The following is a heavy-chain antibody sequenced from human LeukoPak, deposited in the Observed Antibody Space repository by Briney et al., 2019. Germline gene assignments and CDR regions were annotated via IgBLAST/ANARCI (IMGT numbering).Heavy chain of an antibody. CDR3: ARFGGYYDILTGLTGY. V-gene: IGHV3-30-3*01. J-gene: IGHJ4*02. Sequence: PGRSLRLSCAASGFTFSSYAMHWVRQAPGKGLEWVAVISYDGSNKYYADSVKGRFTISRDNSKNTLYLQMNSLRAEDTAVYYCARFGGYYDILTGLTGYWGQGTLVTVSS. CDR1: GFTFSSYA. CDR2: ISYDGSNK. D-gene: IGHD3-9*01.